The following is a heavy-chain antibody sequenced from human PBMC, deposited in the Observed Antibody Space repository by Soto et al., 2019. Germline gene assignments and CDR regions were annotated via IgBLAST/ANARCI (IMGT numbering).Heavy chain of an antibody. CDR1: GFTFSSYT. D-gene: IGHD3-3*01. CDR3: ARDTGVFGVVIIDYYYGMDV. CDR2: ISSSSNYI. Sequence: EVQLVESGGGLVKPGGSLRLSCAASGFTFSSYTMNWVRQAPGKGLEWVSSISSSSNYIYYADSLKGRFTISRDNAKNSLYLQMHSLRAEDTAVYYCARDTGVFGVVIIDYYYGMDVWGQGTTATVSS. V-gene: IGHV3-21*01. J-gene: IGHJ6*02.